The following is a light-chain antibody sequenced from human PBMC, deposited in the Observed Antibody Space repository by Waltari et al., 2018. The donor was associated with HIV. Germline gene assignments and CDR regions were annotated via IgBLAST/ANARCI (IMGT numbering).Light chain of an antibody. J-gene: IGLJ3*02. CDR3: QSYDSALSGWV. CDR1: SSNIGAGYD. CDR2: GNS. Sequence: QSVLTQPPSVSGAPGQRVTISCTGSSSNIGAGYDVHWYEQLPGAAPKLLIYGNSHLLSGFPYRFSGSKSGTSASLALTGLQAEDEADYYCQSYDSALSGWVFGGGTKLTVL. V-gene: IGLV1-40*01.